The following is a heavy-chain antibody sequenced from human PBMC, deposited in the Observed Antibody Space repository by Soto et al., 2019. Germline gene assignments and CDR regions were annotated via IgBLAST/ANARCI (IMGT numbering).Heavy chain of an antibody. Sequence: GGSLRLSCAASGFTFNSYAMNWVRQAPEKGLEWVSAIGGSGGSTYYADSVKGRFTISRDNSKNTLYLQMNSLRAEDTAVYYCAKSRGRDSSSPSYMDVWGKGTTVTVSS. CDR3: AKSRGRDSSSPSYMDV. D-gene: IGHD6-6*01. CDR1: GFTFNSYA. CDR2: IGGSGGST. J-gene: IGHJ6*03. V-gene: IGHV3-23*01.